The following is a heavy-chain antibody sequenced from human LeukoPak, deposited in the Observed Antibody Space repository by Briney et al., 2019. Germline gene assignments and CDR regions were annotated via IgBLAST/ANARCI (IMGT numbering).Heavy chain of an antibody. V-gene: IGHV1-69*13. CDR3: ARAEIAAAATGFDY. CDR2: IITIFGTV. D-gene: IGHD6-13*01. Sequence: SVKVSCKASGGTFSSYAISWVRQAPGQGLEGMGGIITIFGTVNYAQKFQGRVTITADESTSTAYMELSSLRSEDTAVYYCARAEIAAAATGFDYWGQGTLVTVSS. CDR1: GGTFSSYA. J-gene: IGHJ4*02.